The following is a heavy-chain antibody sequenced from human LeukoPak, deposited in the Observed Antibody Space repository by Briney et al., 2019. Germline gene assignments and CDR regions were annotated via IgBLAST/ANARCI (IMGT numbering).Heavy chain of an antibody. CDR3: ARGMDTSMAPFDY. D-gene: IGHD5-18*01. CDR1: GGSVSGDY. J-gene: IGHJ4*02. CDR2: IHHTGTT. V-gene: IGHV4-59*02. Sequence: PSETLSLTCTVSGGSVSGDYWSWIRQPPGKGLEWIGYIHHTGTTNYNPSLKSRVTISIDTSKNQFSLTLTSVTAADTAVYYCARGMDTSMAPFDYWGQGTLVTVSS.